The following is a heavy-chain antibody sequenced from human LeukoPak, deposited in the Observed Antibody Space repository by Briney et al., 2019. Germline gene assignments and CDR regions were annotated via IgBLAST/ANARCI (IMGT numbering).Heavy chain of an antibody. D-gene: IGHD2-15*01. Sequence: GGSLRLSCAASGFTFSSYSMNWVRQAPGKGLEWVSSISSSSSYIYYADSVKGRFTISRDNAKNSLYLQMNSLRAEDTAVYYCARLVGYCSGGSCYYFFDYWGQGTLVTVSS. J-gene: IGHJ4*02. V-gene: IGHV3-21*01. CDR3: ARLVGYCSGGSCYYFFDY. CDR2: ISSSSSYI. CDR1: GFTFSSYS.